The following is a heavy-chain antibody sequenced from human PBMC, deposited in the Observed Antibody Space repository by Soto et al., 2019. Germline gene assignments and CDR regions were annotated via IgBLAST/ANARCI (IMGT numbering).Heavy chain of an antibody. V-gene: IGHV3-30*03. CDR2: ISYDGSNT. CDR3: ARAFSKIYNMDV. Sequence: LPWSSAVFTFVIYSIGWVRHAPGKGLEWVAVISYDGSNTYYADSVNGRLTISRDNSKNTVYLQMNRLRGEDTDVYYCARAFSKIYNMDVWGQGTTVTVSS. D-gene: IGHD1-1*01. J-gene: IGHJ6*02. CDR1: VFTFVIYS.